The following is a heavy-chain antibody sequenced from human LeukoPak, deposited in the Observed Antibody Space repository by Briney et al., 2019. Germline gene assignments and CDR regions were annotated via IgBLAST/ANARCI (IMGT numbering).Heavy chain of an antibody. J-gene: IGHJ4*02. CDR3: AKLLLD. Sequence: GGSLRLSCAASGFTLSSSAMSWVRQAPGRGLEWVSVMTEGGATYYADSVRGRFTISRDNSKNMLYLQMNSPRAEDTAVYYCAKLLLDWGQGTLVTVSS. CDR1: GFTLSSSA. D-gene: IGHD3-22*01. CDR2: MTEGGAT. V-gene: IGHV3-23*01.